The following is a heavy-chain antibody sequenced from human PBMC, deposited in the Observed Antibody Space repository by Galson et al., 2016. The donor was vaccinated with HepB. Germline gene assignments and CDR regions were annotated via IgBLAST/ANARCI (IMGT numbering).Heavy chain of an antibody. CDR1: GDTFTGYY. J-gene: IGHJ3*02. V-gene: IGHV1-2*04. CDR2: LSANSGAT. D-gene: IGHD6-25*01. CDR3: ATSTGYRSGWGAFDI. Sequence: SVKVSCKASGDTFTGYYIHWVRQAPGQGLEWMAWLSANSGATNYAQKFQGWVTMTRDTSISTGYMELTSLTSDATAIYYCATSTGYRSGWGAFDIWGQGTMVTVSS.